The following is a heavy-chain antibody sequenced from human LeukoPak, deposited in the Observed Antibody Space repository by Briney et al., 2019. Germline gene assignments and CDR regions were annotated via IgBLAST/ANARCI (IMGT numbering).Heavy chain of an antibody. V-gene: IGHV3-53*01. J-gene: IGHJ3*02. Sequence: GGSLRLSCAASGFTVSSNYMSWVRQAPGKGLEWVSVIYSGGSTYYADSVKGRFTISRDNSKNTLYLQMNSLRAEDTAVYYCAKDRVAARPDAFDIWGQGTMVTVSS. CDR3: AKDRVAARPDAFDI. CDR1: GFTVSSNY. CDR2: IYSGGST. D-gene: IGHD6-6*01.